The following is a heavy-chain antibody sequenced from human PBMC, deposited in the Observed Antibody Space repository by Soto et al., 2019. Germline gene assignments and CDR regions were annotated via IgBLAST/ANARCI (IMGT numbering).Heavy chain of an antibody. CDR1: GFTFDDYA. J-gene: IGHJ6*03. V-gene: IGHV3-9*01. D-gene: IGHD3-10*01. CDR2: ISWNSGSI. CDR3: AKEMSSGYYYIDV. Sequence: DVQLVESGGGLVQPGRSLRLSCAASGFTFDDYAMHWVRQAPGKGLEWVSGISWNSGSIGYADSVKGRFTISRDNAKNSLYLQMNSLSAEDTALYYCAKEMSSGYYYIDVWGKGTTVTVSS.